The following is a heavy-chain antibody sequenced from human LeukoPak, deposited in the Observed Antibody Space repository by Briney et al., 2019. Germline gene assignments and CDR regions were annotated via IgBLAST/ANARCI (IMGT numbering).Heavy chain of an antibody. Sequence: PGGSLRLSCTASGFAFSSYAMAWVRQAPAKGLEWLSYISSSSKINYADSVKGRFTISRDNAKNSLYLQMINLRDEDTAVYYCARSANPGVHDFDPWGQGTLVTVSS. J-gene: IGHJ5*02. CDR2: ISSSSKI. CDR3: ARSANPGVHDFDP. CDR1: GFAFSSYA. D-gene: IGHD6-6*01. V-gene: IGHV3-48*02.